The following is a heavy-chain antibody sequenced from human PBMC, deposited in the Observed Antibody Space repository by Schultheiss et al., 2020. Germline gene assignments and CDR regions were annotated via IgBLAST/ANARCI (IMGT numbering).Heavy chain of an antibody. J-gene: IGHJ6*03. V-gene: IGHV4-59*12. Sequence: SQTLSLTCTVSGGSISSYYWSWIRQPPGKGLEWIGYIYYSGSTYYNPSLKSRVTISVDTSKNQFSLKRSSVTAADTAVYYCARERVVPAAMAFYYYYYMDVWGKGTTVTGS. CDR1: GGSISSYY. D-gene: IGHD2-2*01. CDR3: ARERVVPAAMAFYYYYYMDV. CDR2: IYYSGST.